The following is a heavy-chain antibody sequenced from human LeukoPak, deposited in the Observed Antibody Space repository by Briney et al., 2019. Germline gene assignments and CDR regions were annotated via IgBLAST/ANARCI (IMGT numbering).Heavy chain of an antibody. CDR1: GFTFSTYS. CDR2: ISSSGSYI. V-gene: IGHV3-21*01. CDR3: AREPAGYNFDY. Sequence: GGSLRLSCAASGFTFSTYSMTWVRQAPGKGLEWVSSISSSGSYIYYADSVKGRFTISRDNAKNSLYLQMNSLRAEDTAVYYCAREPAGYNFDYWGQGTLVTVSS. D-gene: IGHD5-24*01. J-gene: IGHJ4*02.